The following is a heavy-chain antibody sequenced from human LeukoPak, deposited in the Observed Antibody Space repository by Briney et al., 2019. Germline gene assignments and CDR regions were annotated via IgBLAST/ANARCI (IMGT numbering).Heavy chain of an antibody. J-gene: IGHJ4*02. CDR3: ARDPQEGFLIDY. V-gene: IGHV3-74*01. D-gene: IGHD3-10*01. CDR1: GFTFSSYW. CDR2: INSDGSST. Sequence: GGSLRLSCAASGFTFSSYWMHWVRQAPGRGLVWVSRINSDGSSTSYADSVKGRFTISRDNAKNTLYLQMNSLRAEDTAVYYCARDPQEGFLIDYWGQGTLVTVSS.